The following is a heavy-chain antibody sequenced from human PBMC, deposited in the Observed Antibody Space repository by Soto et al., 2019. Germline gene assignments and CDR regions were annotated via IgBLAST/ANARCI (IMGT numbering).Heavy chain of an antibody. CDR1: GFTFTNAW. CDR2: IKSKTDGGTT. Sequence: GGSLRLSCAASGFTFTNAWMSWVRQAPGKGLEWVGRIKSKTDGGTTDYAAPVKGRFTISRDDSKNMLYLQMNSLKTEDTAVYYCTKARGNYGAEYFQHWGQGTLVTVSS. J-gene: IGHJ1*01. CDR3: TKARGNYGAEYFQH. V-gene: IGHV3-15*01. D-gene: IGHD4-17*01.